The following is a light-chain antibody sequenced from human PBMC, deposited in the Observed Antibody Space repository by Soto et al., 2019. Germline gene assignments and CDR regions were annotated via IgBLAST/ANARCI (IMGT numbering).Light chain of an antibody. CDR3: AAWDDSLNGVV. V-gene: IGLV1-44*01. Sequence: QSALTQPPSASGTPGQRVTISCSGNSSNIGSKTVNWYQQLPGTAPKLLIYSNNQRPSGVPDRFSGSKSGTSASLAISGLQSEDEADYYCAAWDDSLNGVVFGGGTKLTVL. CDR1: SSNIGSKT. J-gene: IGLJ2*01. CDR2: SNN.